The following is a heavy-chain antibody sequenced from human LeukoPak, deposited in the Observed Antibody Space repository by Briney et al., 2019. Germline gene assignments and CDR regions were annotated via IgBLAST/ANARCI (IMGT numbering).Heavy chain of an antibody. Sequence: GGSLRLSCAGSGFSFSGYSMNWVRQAPGKGLEWVSTITSSSSYIYYSDSVKGRFTISRDNAKNSLYLQMNSLRAEDTAVYYCARLYDDYTNGHFDSWGQGTLVTVSS. CDR2: ITSSSSYI. D-gene: IGHD4-11*01. J-gene: IGHJ4*02. V-gene: IGHV3-21*01. CDR1: GFSFSGYS. CDR3: ARLYDDYTNGHFDS.